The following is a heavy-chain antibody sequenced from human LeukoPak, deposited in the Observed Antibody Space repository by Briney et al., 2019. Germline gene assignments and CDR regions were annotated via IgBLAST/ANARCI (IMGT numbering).Heavy chain of an antibody. CDR2: LYEVGRRK. CDR1: RFTFSHCG. D-gene: IGHD7-27*01. Sequence: GGSLTLLCAASRFTFSHCGLQGVRHARGKGLESVAYLYEVGRRKYYADSVKGRFTISRDSSKNTLDLQMNSLKPEDTAVYYCARDYTGKYTTDYWGEGTLVSVSS. J-gene: IGHJ4*02. CDR3: ARDYTGKYTTDY. V-gene: IGHV3-30-3*01.